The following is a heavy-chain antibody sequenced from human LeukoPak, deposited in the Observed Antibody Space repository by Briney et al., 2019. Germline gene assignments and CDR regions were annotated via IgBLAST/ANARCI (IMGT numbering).Heavy chain of an antibody. Sequence: SVKVSCKASGGTFSSYAISWVRQAPGQGLEWMGGITPIFGTANYAQKFQGRVTITADESTSTAYMELSSLRSEDTAVYYCAREGVAGTGNYYYMDVWGKGTTVTISS. J-gene: IGHJ6*03. CDR1: GGTFSSYA. D-gene: IGHD3-10*01. CDR2: ITPIFGTA. CDR3: AREGVAGTGNYYYMDV. V-gene: IGHV1-69*13.